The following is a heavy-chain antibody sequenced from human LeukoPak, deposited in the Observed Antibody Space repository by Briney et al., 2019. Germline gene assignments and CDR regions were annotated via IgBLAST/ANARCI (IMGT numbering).Heavy chain of an antibody. CDR1: GGSISTYY. CDR3: ARHNKDYSSSSPPAYFDY. J-gene: IGHJ4*02. D-gene: IGHD6-6*01. V-gene: IGHV4-59*08. CDR2: IFDSEST. Sequence: SETLSLTCTVSGGSISTYYWSWIRQPPGKGLEWIGYIFDSESTNYNPSLKSRGTISVDKTKNQYYLKESTVTAADTAVYYCARHNKDYSSSSPPAYFDYWGQGTLVTVSS.